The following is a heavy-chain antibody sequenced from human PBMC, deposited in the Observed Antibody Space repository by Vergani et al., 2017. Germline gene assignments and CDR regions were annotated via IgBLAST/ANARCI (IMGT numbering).Heavy chain of an antibody. J-gene: IGHJ4*02. CDR1: GFTFDDYA. Sequence: EVQLVESGGGLVQPGRSLRLSCAASGFTFDDYAMHWVRQAPGKGLEWVSGISWNSGSIGYADSVKGRFTISRDNARNSLYLQMNSLRAEDTALYYCARAARGGHFDYWGQGSLVTVHS. CDR3: ARAARGGHFDY. V-gene: IGHV3-9*01. D-gene: IGHD6-6*01. CDR2: ISWNSGSI.